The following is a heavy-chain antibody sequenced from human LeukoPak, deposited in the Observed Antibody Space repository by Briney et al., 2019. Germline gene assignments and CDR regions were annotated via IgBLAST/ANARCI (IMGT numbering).Heavy chain of an antibody. D-gene: IGHD3-22*01. CDR3: AKDIRDYHDSSGYPTADY. J-gene: IGHJ4*02. CDR2: ISGDGGST. V-gene: IGHV3-43*02. Sequence: GGSLRLSCAASGFTFDDYAMHWVRQAPGKGLEWVSLISGDGGSTYYADSVKGRFTISRDNSKNSLYLQMNSLRTEDTALYYCAKDIRDYHDSSGYPTADYWGQGTLVTVSS. CDR1: GFTFDDYA.